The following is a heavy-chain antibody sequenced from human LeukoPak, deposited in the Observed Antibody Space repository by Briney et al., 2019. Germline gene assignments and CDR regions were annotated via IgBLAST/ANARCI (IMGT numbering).Heavy chain of an antibody. J-gene: IGHJ4*02. CDR2: IHSSGGTI. CDR3: ARKLTGTTYFDC. D-gene: IGHD1-1*01. V-gene: IGHV3-48*03. CDR1: GFPFSSYD. Sequence: PGGSLRLSCATSGFPFSSYDMNWVRQAPGEGLEWVSYIHSSGGTIYYADSVKGRFTISRDSAKNSVYLRMNSLRAEDTALYYCARKLTGTTYFDCWGQGILVTVSS.